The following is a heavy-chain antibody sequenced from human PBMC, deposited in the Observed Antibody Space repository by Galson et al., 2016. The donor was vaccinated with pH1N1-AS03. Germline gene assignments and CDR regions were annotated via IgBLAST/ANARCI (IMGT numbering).Heavy chain of an antibody. V-gene: IGHV5-51*03. J-gene: IGHJ3*01. Sequence: QSGAEVKKPGDSLKISCKVSGYNFMSYWIGWVRQMPGKGLEWLGIMYPEDSDVRYSPSLRGQVTISADKSISTAYLQWTSLEASDTAIYFCARPSPLGIPGRKGLYAFDLWGQGTRVTVSS. CDR3: ARPSPLGIPGRKGLYAFDL. D-gene: IGHD7-27*01. CDR2: MYPEDSDV. CDR1: GYNFMSYW.